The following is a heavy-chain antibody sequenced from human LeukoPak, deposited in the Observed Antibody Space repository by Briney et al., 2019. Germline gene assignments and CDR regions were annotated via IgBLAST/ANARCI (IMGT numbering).Heavy chain of an antibody. CDR3: AINYYGSGSYINY. V-gene: IGHV3-23*01. CDR1: GFTFSTYA. J-gene: IGHJ4*02. Sequence: GGSLRLSCAASGFTFSTYAMTWVRQAPGKGLEWVSAISGGGGSTYYADFVKGRFTISRDDSKNTLYLQMNSQRAEDTAVYYCAINYYGSGSYINYWGQGTLVTVSS. CDR2: ISGGGGST. D-gene: IGHD3-10*01.